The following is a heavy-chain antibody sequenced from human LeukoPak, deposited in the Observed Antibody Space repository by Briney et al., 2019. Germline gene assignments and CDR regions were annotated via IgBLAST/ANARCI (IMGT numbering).Heavy chain of an antibody. J-gene: IGHJ6*03. CDR1: GFTFSSYA. CDR2: ISYDGSNK. CDR3: AKEWYSFYYYYMDV. D-gene: IGHD1-1*01. V-gene: IGHV3-30*04. Sequence: GGSLRLSCAASGFTFSSYAMHWVRQAPGKGLEWVAVISYDGSNKYYADSVKGRFTISRDNSKNTLYLQMNSLRAEDTAVYFCAKEWYSFYYYYMDVWGKGTTVTISS.